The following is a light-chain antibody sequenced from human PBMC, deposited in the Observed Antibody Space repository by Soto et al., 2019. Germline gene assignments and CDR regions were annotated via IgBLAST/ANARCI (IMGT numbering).Light chain of an antibody. CDR1: SSDVGGYNY. J-gene: IGLJ1*01. CDR2: EVS. CDR3: RSYAGKSDSYV. V-gene: IGLV2-8*01. Sequence: QSALTQPPSASGSPGQSVTISCTGTSSDVGGYNYVSWYQQHPGKAPKVIIYEVSKRPSGVPDRFSGAKSGNTASRTVCGHQGEDEADYYCRSYAGKSDSYVFGIGTKVTV.